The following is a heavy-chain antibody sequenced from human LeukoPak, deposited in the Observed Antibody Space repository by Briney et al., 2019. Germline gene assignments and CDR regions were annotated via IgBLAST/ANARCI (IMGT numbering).Heavy chain of an antibody. CDR2: INPNSGGT. V-gene: IGHV1-2*06. Sequence: ASVKVSCKASGYTFTGYYMHWVRQAPGQGLEWMGRINPNSGGTNYAQKFQGRVTMTRDTSISTAYMELSRLRSDVTAVYYCAMYSSGRYYFDYWGQGTLVTVSS. CDR3: AMYSSGRYYFDY. J-gene: IGHJ4*02. CDR1: GYTFTGYY. D-gene: IGHD6-19*01.